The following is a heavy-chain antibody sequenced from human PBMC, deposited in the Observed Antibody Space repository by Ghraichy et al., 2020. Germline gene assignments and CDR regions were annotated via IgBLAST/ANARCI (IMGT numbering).Heavy chain of an antibody. J-gene: IGHJ4*02. CDR2: IYYSGST. V-gene: IGHV4-39*07. Sequence: SETLSLTCTVSGGSISSSSYYWGWIRQPPGKGLEWIGSIYYSGSTYYNPSLKSRVTISVDTSKNQFSLKLSSVTAADTAVYYCARAQPYNCSSTSCYEGEVDYWGQGTLVTVSS. D-gene: IGHD2-2*01. CDR3: ARAQPYNCSSTSCYEGEVDY. CDR1: GGSISSSSYY.